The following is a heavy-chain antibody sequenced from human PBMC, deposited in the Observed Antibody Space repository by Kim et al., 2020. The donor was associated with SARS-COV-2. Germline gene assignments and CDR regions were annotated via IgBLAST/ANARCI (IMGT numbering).Heavy chain of an antibody. CDR2: IKSGGGDT. CDR1: GFTFSDYW. J-gene: IGHJ6*02. V-gene: IGHV3-74*01. Sequence: GGSLRLSCAASGFTFSDYWMHWVRQAPGKGLMWVSLIKSGGGDTIYADSVKGRFTISRDNAKNTVYLQMNSLRAEDTAVYYCARDGRGTIPLDVWGQGTTVTVS. CDR3: ARDGRGTIPLDV. D-gene: IGHD2-15*01.